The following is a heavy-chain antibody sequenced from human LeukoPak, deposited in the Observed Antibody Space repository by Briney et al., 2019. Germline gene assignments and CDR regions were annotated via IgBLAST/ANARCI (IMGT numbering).Heavy chain of an antibody. CDR3: ARLKYSSGWYPFDY. CDR2: IYYTGNT. D-gene: IGHD6-19*01. CDR1: GGSISSYY. V-gene: IGHV4-59*08. J-gene: IGHJ4*02. Sequence: SETLSLTCTVSGGSISSYYWSWIRQPPGKGLEWIGYIYYTGNTNYNPSLNSRVTISLDTSKNQFSLKLSSVTAADTAVYHCARLKYSSGWYPFDYWGQGILVTVSS.